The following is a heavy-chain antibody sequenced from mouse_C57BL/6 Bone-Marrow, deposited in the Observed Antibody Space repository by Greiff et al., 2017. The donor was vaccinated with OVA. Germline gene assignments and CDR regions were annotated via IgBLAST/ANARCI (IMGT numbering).Heavy chain of an antibody. Sequence: QVQLQQSGPELVKPGASVKISCKASGYAFSSSWMNWVKQRPGKGLEWIGRIYPGDGDTNYNGKFKGKATLTADKSSSTAYMQLSSLTSEDSAVYFCVSTVVVSYYFDYWGQGTTLTVSS. D-gene: IGHD1-1*01. CDR1: GYAFSSSW. V-gene: IGHV1-82*01. CDR2: IYPGDGDT. CDR3: VSTVVVSYYFDY. J-gene: IGHJ2*01.